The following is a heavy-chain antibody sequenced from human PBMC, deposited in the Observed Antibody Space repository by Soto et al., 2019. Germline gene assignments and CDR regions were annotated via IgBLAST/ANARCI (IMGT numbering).Heavy chain of an antibody. Sequence: PGESLKISCEASGYSFTSYWIAWVRQIPGKGLEWMGIIYPGDSDTRYSPSFQGQVTISADKSISTAYLQWSSLRASDTAIYYCARLSGYANPPYYSGMYVWGQGTTVTVSS. D-gene: IGHD3-10*01. CDR1: GYSFTSYW. J-gene: IGHJ6*02. CDR3: ARLSGYANPPYYSGMYV. V-gene: IGHV5-51*01. CDR2: IYPGDSDT.